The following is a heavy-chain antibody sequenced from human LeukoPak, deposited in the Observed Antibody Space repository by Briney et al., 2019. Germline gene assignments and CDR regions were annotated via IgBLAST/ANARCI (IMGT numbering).Heavy chain of an antibody. D-gene: IGHD3-22*01. J-gene: IGHJ4*02. Sequence: PGGSLRLSCAAPGFTFSSYSMNWVRQAPGKGLEWVSSISSSSSYIYYADSVKGRFTISRDNAKNSLYLQMNSLRAEDTAVYYCARDLVVVVNFDYWGQGTLVTVS. V-gene: IGHV3-21*01. CDR3: ARDLVVVVNFDY. CDR2: ISSSSSYI. CDR1: GFTFSSYS.